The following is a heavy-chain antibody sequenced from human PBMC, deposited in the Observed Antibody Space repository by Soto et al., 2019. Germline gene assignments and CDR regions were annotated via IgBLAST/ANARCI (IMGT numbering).Heavy chain of an antibody. Sequence: EVQLLESGGGLVQPGGSLRLSCAASGFTFSNYVMTWVSQAPGKGLEWVSAISGGGDTTSYADSVSGRFTVSRDGSKNTLYLQMSSLRADDTALYYCAKGRGGSGSLTPRVDFWGQGTLVTVSS. D-gene: IGHD3-10*01. CDR2: ISGGGDTT. V-gene: IGHV3-23*01. J-gene: IGHJ4*02. CDR1: GFTFSNYV. CDR3: AKGRGGSGSLTPRVDF.